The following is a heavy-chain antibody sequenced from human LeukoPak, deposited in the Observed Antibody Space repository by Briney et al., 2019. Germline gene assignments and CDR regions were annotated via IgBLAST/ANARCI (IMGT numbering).Heavy chain of an antibody. J-gene: IGHJ4*02. CDR1: GGTFSSYA. CDR2: IIPIFGTA. D-gene: IGHD3-22*01. Sequence: ASVKVSCKASGGTFSSYAISWVRQAPGQGLEWMGGIIPIFGTANYAQKFQGRVTITADESTSTAYMELGSLRSEDTAVYYCARARYYDSSGYYGDYWGQGTLVTVSS. V-gene: IGHV1-69*01. CDR3: ARARYYDSSGYYGDY.